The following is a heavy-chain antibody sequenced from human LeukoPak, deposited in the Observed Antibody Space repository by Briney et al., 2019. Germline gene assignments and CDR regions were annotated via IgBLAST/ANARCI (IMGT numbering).Heavy chain of an antibody. CDR3: ARDLRNIVVVVAATPTRYGMDV. CDR1: GFTFSSYS. D-gene: IGHD2-15*01. J-gene: IGHJ6*02. Sequence: PGGSLRLSCAASGFTFSSYSMNWVRQAPGKGLEWVSSISSSSSYIYYADSVKGRFTISRDNAKNSLYLQMNSLRAEDTAVYYCARDLRNIVVVVAATPTRYGMDVWGQGTTVTVSS. CDR2: ISSSSSYI. V-gene: IGHV3-21*01.